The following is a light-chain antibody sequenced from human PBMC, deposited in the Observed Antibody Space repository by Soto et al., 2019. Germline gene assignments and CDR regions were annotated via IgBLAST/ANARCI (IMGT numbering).Light chain of an antibody. V-gene: IGLV2-23*01. CDR2: EDV. CDR3: CSYASGTSWV. J-gene: IGLJ3*02. Sequence: QSVLTQPASVSGSLGQSITISCTGTSSDVGTYKLVSWYQQHPGKAPQLVIFEDVERPSGVSNRFSGSKSGNTASLTISGLQAEDEADYYCCSYASGTSWVFGGGTKLTVL. CDR1: SSDVGTYKL.